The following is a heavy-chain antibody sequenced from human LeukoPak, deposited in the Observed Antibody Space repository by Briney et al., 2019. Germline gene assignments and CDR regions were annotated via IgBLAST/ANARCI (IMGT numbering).Heavy chain of an antibody. Sequence: GGSLRLSCAASGFTFSSYSMNWVRQAPGKGLEWVSSISSSSSYIYYADSVKGRFTISRDNAKNSLYLQMNSLRAEDTAVYYCARGLLRDCSSTSCLDWGQGTLVTVSS. V-gene: IGHV3-21*01. J-gene: IGHJ4*02. CDR1: GFTFSSYS. CDR3: ARGLLRDCSSTSCLD. CDR2: ISSSSSYI. D-gene: IGHD2-2*01.